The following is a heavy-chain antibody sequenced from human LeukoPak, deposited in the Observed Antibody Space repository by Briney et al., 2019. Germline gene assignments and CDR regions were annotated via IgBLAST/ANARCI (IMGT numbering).Heavy chain of an antibody. CDR1: GGTFSSYA. CDR3: ARGVVPAAIHFDY. D-gene: IGHD2-2*01. V-gene: IGHV1-69*13. J-gene: IGHJ4*02. Sequence: SVKVSCKASGGTFSSYAISWVRQAPGQGLEWMGGIIPILGTANYAQKFQGRVTITADESTSTAYMELSSLRSEDTAVYYCARGVVPAAIHFDYWGQGTLVTVSS. CDR2: IIPILGTA.